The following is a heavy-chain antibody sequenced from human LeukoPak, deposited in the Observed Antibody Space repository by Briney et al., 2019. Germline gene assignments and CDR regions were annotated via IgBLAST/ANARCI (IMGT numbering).Heavy chain of an antibody. D-gene: IGHD5-12*01. Sequence: PGGSLRLSCAASGFTFSSYSMNWVRQAPGKGLEWVSSISSSSSYIYYADSVKGRFTISRDNAKNSLYLQMNSLRAEDTAVYYCARTGPSSGYDAFDYWGQGTLVTVSS. CDR2: ISSSSSYI. CDR3: ARTGPSSGYDAFDY. CDR1: GFTFSSYS. J-gene: IGHJ4*02. V-gene: IGHV3-21*01.